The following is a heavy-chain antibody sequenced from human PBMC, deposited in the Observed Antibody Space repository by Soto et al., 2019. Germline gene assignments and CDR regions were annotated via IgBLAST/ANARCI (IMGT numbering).Heavy chain of an antibody. CDR3: ARDLAGNDYFNY. CDR2: INPNSGGT. Sequence: ASVEVSCKASGYTFTGYYIHWVRQAPGQGLEWMGWINPNSGGTSYAQKFQGRVTMTRDTSISTAYMELSRLRSDDSAVYYGARDLAGNDYFNYWGQGTLVTVSS. D-gene: IGHD6-19*01. V-gene: IGHV1-2*02. J-gene: IGHJ4*02. CDR1: GYTFTGYY.